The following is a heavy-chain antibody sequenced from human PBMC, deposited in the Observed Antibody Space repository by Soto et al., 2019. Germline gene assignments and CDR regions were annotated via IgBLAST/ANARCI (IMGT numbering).Heavy chain of an antibody. J-gene: IGHJ6*02. V-gene: IGHV1-8*01. D-gene: IGHD3-3*01. CDR2: MNPNSGNT. Sequence: ETVQGLEWMGWMNPNSGNTGYAQKFQGRVTMTRNTSISTAYMELSSLRSEDTAVYYCARVGGENVLLFFEWEPAPRYYSTVAGCLVTTVSV. CDR3: ARVGGENVLLFFEWEPAPRYYSTVA.